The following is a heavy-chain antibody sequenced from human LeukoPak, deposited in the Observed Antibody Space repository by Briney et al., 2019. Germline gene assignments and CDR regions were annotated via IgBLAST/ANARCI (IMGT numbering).Heavy chain of an antibody. V-gene: IGHV3-7*04. D-gene: IGHD5-24*01. J-gene: IGHJ4*02. CDR1: GLTFNNYW. CDR2: IKQDGTEK. Sequence: PGGSLRLSCAASGLTFNNYWMSWVRQAPGKGLEWVANIKQDGTEKNYVDSVKGRFTISRDNTRNSLYLQMNSLRVEDTAVYYCSRSGHNSHWGQGTLVTVSS. CDR3: SRSGHNSH.